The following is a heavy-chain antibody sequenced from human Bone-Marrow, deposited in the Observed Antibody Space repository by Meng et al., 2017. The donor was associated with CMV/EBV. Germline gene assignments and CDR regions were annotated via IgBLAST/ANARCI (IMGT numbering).Heavy chain of an antibody. J-gene: IGHJ6*02. Sequence: GESLKISCAASGFTFSSYSMNWVRQAPGKGPEWVSSISSSSSYIFYADSVKGRFTISRDNAKNSLYLQMNSLRAEDTAVYYCARWGQRYLSHYYYGMDVWGQGTTVTVSS. CDR1: GFTFSSYS. CDR2: ISSSSSYI. V-gene: IGHV3-21*06. CDR3: ARWGQRYLSHYYYGMDV. D-gene: IGHD1-1*01.